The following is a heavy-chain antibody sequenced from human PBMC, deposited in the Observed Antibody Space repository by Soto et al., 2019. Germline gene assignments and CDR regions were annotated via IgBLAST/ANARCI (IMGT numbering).Heavy chain of an antibody. D-gene: IGHD2-15*01. Sequence: GASVKVSCKASGYTFTSYDINWVRQATGQGLEWMGWMNPNSGNTGYAQKFQGRVTMTRNTSISTAYMELSSLRSEDTAVYYCARGRPRKGLVVAATNYFSYYYYYMDVWGKGTTVTVSS. J-gene: IGHJ6*03. CDR3: ARGRPRKGLVVAATNYFSYYYYYMDV. V-gene: IGHV1-8*01. CDR1: GYTFTSYD. CDR2: MNPNSGNT.